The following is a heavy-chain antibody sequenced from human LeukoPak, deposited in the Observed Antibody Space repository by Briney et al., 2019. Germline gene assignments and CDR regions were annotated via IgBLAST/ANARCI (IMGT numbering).Heavy chain of an antibody. CDR2: IRSKAYGGTT. Sequence: QPGRSLRLSCTASGFTLGDYAMSWVRQAPGKGLEWVGFIRSKAYGGTTEYAASVKGRFTISRDDSKSIAYLQMNSLKTEDTAVYYCTRDRIVVVPAAIGYFDYWGQGTLVTVSS. CDR3: TRDRIVVVPAAIGYFDY. V-gene: IGHV3-49*04. D-gene: IGHD2-2*02. CDR1: GFTLGDYA. J-gene: IGHJ4*02.